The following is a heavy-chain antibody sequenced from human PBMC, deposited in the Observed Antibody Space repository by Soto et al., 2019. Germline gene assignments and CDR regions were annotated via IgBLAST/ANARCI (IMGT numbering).Heavy chain of an antibody. Sequence: PSETLSLTCTVSGGSISNYYWSWIRQPPGKGLEWIGYIYHSGSTYYNPSLKSRVTISVDRSKNQFSLKLSSVTAADTAVYYCGRVPDYWGQGTLVTVSS. V-gene: IGHV4-59*12. CDR3: GRVPDY. CDR2: IYHSGST. CDR1: GGSISNYY. J-gene: IGHJ4*02.